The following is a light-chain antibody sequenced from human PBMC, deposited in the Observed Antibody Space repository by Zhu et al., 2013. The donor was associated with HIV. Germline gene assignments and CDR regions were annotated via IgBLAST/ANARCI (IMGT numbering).Light chain of an antibody. CDR1: SSDVGSYNL. CDR2: EVT. CDR3: SSYTSSNTPV. J-gene: IGLJ2*01. V-gene: IGLV2-14*02. Sequence: QSALTQPASVSGSPGQSITISCTGTSSDVGSYNLVSWYRQHPGKAPKLIISEVTKRPSGVSNRFSGSKSGNTASLTISRLQAEDEADYYCSSYTSSNTPVFGGGTNLTVL.